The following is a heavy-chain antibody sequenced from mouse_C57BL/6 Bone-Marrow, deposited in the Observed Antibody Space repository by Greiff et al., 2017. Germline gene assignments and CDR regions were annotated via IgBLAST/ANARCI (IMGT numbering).Heavy chain of an antibody. V-gene: IGHV5-9*01. CDR2: ISGGGGNT. J-gene: IGHJ3*02. CDR3: ARQGE. Sequence: LVEPGGGLVKPGGSLKLSCAASGFTFTSYTMPWVPQTPGKSLEWVVPISGGGGNTNYPDSVKGRFTIARDNAKNTLYLQMSSLRSEDTALYDCARQGEWGQGTLVTVSA. CDR1: GFTFTSYT.